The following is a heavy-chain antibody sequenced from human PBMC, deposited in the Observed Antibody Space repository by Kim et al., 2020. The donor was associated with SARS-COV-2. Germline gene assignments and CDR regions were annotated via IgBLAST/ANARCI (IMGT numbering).Heavy chain of an antibody. D-gene: IGHD2-2*02. Sequence: SETLSLTCAVSGYSINTNDCWGWIRQPPGKGLEWIGYIYYSGNTYYNPSLKIRVTMSLDTSKNQFSLKLNSVTAVDTAVYYRARLPGAAINWFAPWSQGT. J-gene: IGHJ5*02. CDR1: GYSINTNDC. CDR3: ARLPGAAINWFAP. CDR2: IYYSGNT. V-gene: IGHV4-28*01.